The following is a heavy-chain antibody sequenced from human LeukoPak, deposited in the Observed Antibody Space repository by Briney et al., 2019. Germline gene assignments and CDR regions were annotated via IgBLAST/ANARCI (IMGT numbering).Heavy chain of an antibody. CDR2: INPNSGGT. D-gene: IGHD6-19*01. Sequence: ASVKVSCKASGYTFTVYYIHWLRQAPGQGLEWMGLINPNSGGTDYAQKFQGRVTMTRDTSISTAYMELSSLTSDDTALYYCARDGAVAGTAYPEYWGQGTLVTVSS. J-gene: IGHJ4*02. V-gene: IGHV1-2*02. CDR3: ARDGAVAGTAYPEY. CDR1: GYTFTVYY.